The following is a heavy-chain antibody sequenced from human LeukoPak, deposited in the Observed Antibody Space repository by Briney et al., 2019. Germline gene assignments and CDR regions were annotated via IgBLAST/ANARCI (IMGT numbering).Heavy chain of an antibody. CDR3: SREGYCSSTSCFYSDY. J-gene: IGHJ4*02. CDR2: ISAYNGNT. D-gene: IGHD2-2*01. Sequence: ASVKVSRKASGYTFTSYGISWVRQAPGQGLEWMGWISAYNGNTNYAQKLQGRVTMTTDTSTTTAYMELRSLRSHDTAVYYCSREGYCSSTSCFYSDYWGQGTLVTVSS. V-gene: IGHV1-18*01. CDR1: GYTFTSYG.